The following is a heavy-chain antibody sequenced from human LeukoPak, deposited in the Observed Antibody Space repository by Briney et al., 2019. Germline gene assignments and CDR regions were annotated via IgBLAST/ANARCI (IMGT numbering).Heavy chain of an antibody. Sequence: PGGSLRLSYAASGFTFRSYWMSWVRQAPGKGLEWVANIKQDGSEKYYVDSVKGRFTISRDSAKNSLYLQMNSLRAEDTAVYYCVRTGAGYFDYWGQGALVTVSS. CDR1: GFTFRSYW. J-gene: IGHJ4*02. CDR3: VRTGAGYFDY. CDR2: IKQDGSEK. D-gene: IGHD1-1*01. V-gene: IGHV3-7*01.